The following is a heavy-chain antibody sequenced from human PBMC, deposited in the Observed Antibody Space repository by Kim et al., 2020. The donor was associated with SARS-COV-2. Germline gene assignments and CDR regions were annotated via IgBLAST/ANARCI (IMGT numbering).Heavy chain of an antibody. D-gene: IGHD6-19*01. CDR3: ARDMAGTGIDY. V-gene: IGHV6-1*01. Sequence: NNYAVAVKSRITINPETSKNQFSLQLNSVTPEDTAVYYCARDMAGTGIDYWGQGTLVSVSS. J-gene: IGHJ4*02. CDR2: N.